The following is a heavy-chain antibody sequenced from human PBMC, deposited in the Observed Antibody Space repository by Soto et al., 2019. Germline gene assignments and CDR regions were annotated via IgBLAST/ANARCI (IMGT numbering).Heavy chain of an antibody. V-gene: IGHV3-30*18. CDR2: ISYDGSNK. Sequence: GGSLRLSCAASGFTFSSYGMHWVRQAPGKGLEWVAVISYDGSNKYYADSVKGRFTISRDNSKNTLYLQMNSLRAEDTAVYYCANSGYSGYGGDFDAFDIWGQGTMVTVSS. CDR1: GFTFSSYG. D-gene: IGHD5-12*01. CDR3: ANSGYSGYGGDFDAFDI. J-gene: IGHJ3*02.